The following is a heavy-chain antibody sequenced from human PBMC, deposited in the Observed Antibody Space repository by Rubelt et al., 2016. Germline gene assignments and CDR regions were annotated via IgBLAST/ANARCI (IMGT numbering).Heavy chain of an antibody. CDR3: VRGGVDV. J-gene: IGHJ6*02. CDR2: ISYDGPNE. CDR1: GFTFRKFS. Sequence: QVQLVESGGTVVQPGRSLRLSCAASGFTFRKFSMHWVRQAPGKGLEWVAVISYDGPNEDYADSVKGRFPISRDNAKDSLYLQMNSLRAEDTATYYCVRGGVDVWGQGTTVTVSS. V-gene: IGHV3-30*04.